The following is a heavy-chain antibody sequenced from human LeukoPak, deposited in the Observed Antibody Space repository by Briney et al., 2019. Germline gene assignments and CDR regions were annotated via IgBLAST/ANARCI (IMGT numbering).Heavy chain of an antibody. CDR3: ARGLLTFGGVIGGPQALEYFQH. Sequence: GASVKVSCKASGYTFSNYGISWVRQAPGQGLEWMGWSSPYNGKTNYAQKLQGRVTMTTDTSTSTAYMELRSLGSDDTAMYYCARGLLTFGGVIGGPQALEYFQHWGQGTLVTVSS. D-gene: IGHD3-16*02. V-gene: IGHV1-18*01. J-gene: IGHJ1*01. CDR2: SSPYNGKT. CDR1: GYTFSNYG.